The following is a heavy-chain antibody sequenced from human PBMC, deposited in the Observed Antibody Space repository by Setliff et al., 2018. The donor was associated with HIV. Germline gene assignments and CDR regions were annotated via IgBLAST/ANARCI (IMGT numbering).Heavy chain of an antibody. J-gene: IGHJ4*02. CDR1: GGSISAYY. V-gene: IGHV4-4*07. CDR3: AREGRQLWFFDF. CDR2: VYIRGSP. D-gene: IGHD5-18*01. Sequence: PSETLSLTCTVSGGSISAYYWNWFRQPAGKGLEWIGRVYIRGSPNSNPSLMSRVTTSIDTSKNQFFLRLSSVTAADTAVYYCAREGRQLWFFDFWGQGALVTGSS.